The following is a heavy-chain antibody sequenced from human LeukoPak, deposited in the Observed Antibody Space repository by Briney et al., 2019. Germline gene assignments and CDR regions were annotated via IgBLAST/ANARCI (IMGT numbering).Heavy chain of an antibody. V-gene: IGHV7-4-1*02. J-gene: IGHJ5*02. CDR3: ARDTSAGYCSGGSCYWFDP. Sequence: ASVKVSCKASGYTFTSYAMNWVRQAPGQGLEWMGWINTNTGNPTYAQGFTGRFVFSLDTSVSTAYLQISSLKAEDTAAYYCARDTSAGYCSGGSCYWFDPWGQGTLVTVSS. CDR1: GYTFTSYA. D-gene: IGHD2-15*01. CDR2: INTNTGNP.